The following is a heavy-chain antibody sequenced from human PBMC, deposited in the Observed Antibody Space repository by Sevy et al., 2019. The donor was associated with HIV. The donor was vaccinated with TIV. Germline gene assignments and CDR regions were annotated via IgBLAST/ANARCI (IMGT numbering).Heavy chain of an antibody. J-gene: IGHJ6*02. CDR2: IKRDGSEK. D-gene: IGHD1-26*01. CDR1: GFTFSNYW. CDR3: ARDCNSATCLWGLDV. V-gene: IGHV3-7*03. Sequence: VGSLRLSCVASGFTFSNYWMSWVRQAPGKGLEWVANIKRDGSEKYYVASVKGRFTISRDNDKTSLYLQMNSLRDEDTAVYDCARDCNSATCLWGLDVWGPGTTVTVSS.